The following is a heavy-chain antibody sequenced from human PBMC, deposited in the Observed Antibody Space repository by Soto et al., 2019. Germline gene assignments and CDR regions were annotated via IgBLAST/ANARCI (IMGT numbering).Heavy chain of an antibody. CDR3: ARDWSSSSRPLFVFDY. CDR2: IIPIFGTA. Sequence: QVQLVQSGAEVKKPGSSVKVSCKASGGTFSSYAISWVRQAPGQGLEWMGGIIPIFGTANYAQKFQGRVTITADESTSTDYMELSSLRSEDTAVYYCARDWSSSSRPLFVFDYWGQGTLVTVSS. V-gene: IGHV1-69*01. J-gene: IGHJ4*02. D-gene: IGHD6-6*01. CDR1: GGTFSSYA.